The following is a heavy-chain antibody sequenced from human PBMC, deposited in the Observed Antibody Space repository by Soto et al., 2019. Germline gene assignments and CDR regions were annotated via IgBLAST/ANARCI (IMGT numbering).Heavy chain of an antibody. Sequence: LGESLKISCKGSGYSFTSYWIGWVRQMPGKGLEWMGIIYPGDSDTRYSPSFQGQVTISADKSISTAYLQWSSLKASDTAMYYCARRPRGGTGYYYYCGMDVWGQGTTVTVSS. CDR3: ARRPRGGTGYYYYCGMDV. CDR1: GYSFTSYW. J-gene: IGHJ6*02. CDR2: IYPGDSDT. D-gene: IGHD2-15*01. V-gene: IGHV5-51*01.